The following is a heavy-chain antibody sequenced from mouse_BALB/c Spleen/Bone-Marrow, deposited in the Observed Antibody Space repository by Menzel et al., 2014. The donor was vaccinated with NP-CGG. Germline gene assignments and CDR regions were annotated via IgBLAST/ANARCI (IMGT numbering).Heavy chain of an antibody. D-gene: IGHD2-14*01. CDR3: VREDRYEAYFPY. Sequence: EVMLVESGPDLVKPSQSLSLTCTVTAYSITSGYGWHWIRQFPGNELDWLGYIHYSGNTNYNPSLKSRISITRDTSKNQFFLQLNSVTTEDTATYYCVREDRYEAYFPYWGQGTLVTVSA. V-gene: IGHV3-1*02. J-gene: IGHJ3*01. CDR1: AYSITSGYG. CDR2: IHYSGNT.